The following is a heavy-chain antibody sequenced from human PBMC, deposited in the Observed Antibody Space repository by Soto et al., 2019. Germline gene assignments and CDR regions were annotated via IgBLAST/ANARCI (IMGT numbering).Heavy chain of an antibody. J-gene: IGHJ4*02. CDR3: ARQREGTGRTLAY. CDR1: GFTFRAYW. CDR2: IDQDGSGK. V-gene: IGHV3-7*05. D-gene: IGHD1-1*01. Sequence: EVHLVESGGGLVQRGGSLRLSFAASGFTFRAYWMSWVRQAPGKGLEWVANIDQDGSGKYYVDSVRGRFTISRDNAHNSLYLQTNSLRDEDAAVYFCARQREGTGRTLAYWGQGTLVTVSS.